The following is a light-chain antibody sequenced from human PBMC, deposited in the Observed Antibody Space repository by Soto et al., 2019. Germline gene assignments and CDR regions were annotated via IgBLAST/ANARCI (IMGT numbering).Light chain of an antibody. CDR3: QQYNKWPPTFT. CDR1: QSVSIN. J-gene: IGKJ2*01. CDR2: TAS. Sequence: EIVMTQSPATLSVSPGERATLSCRASQSVSINLAWYQQKPGQAPRLLIYTASTRATGIPARFSGSGSGTEFTLTISSLQSEDFAVYYCQQYNKWPPTFTFGQGTKLEIK. V-gene: IGKV3-15*01.